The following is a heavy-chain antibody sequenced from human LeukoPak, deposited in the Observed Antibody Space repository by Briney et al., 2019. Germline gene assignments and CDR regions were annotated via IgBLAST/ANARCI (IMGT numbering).Heavy chain of an antibody. CDR1: GGSISSYY. CDR3: ARSSSGWYEY. D-gene: IGHD6-19*01. CDR2: IYYSGST. Sequence: SETLSLTCTVSGGSISSYYWSWIRQPPGKGLEWIGYIYYSGSTNYNPSLKSRVTISVDTSKNQFSLKLSSVTAADTAVYYCARSSSGWYEYWGQGTLVTVSS. V-gene: IGHV4-59*08. J-gene: IGHJ4*02.